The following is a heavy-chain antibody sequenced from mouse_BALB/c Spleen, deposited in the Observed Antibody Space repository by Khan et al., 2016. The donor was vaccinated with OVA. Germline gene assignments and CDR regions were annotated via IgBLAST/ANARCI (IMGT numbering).Heavy chain of an antibody. CDR2: IWSDGST. CDR3: ARQPYYHYNVMDY. CDR1: GFSLTNYG. Sequence: VELVESGPGLVAPSQSLSITCTISGFSLTNYGVHWVRQPPGKGLEWLVVIWSDGSTTYNSALKSRLTINKDNSKSQVFVKMNSLQTDDTAMYFCARQPYYHYNVMDYWGQGTSVTVSS. J-gene: IGHJ4*01. D-gene: IGHD2-10*01. V-gene: IGHV2-6-1*01.